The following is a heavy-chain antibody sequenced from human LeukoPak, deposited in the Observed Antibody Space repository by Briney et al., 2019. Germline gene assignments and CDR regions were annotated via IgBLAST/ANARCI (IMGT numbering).Heavy chain of an antibody. D-gene: IGHD1-1*01. J-gene: IGHJ3*02. CDR1: GFTFSSYS. Sequence: GSLRLSCAASGFTFSSYSMNWVRQAPGKGLEWVSSISSSSSYIYYADSVKGRFTISRDNAKNSLYLQMNSLRAEDTAVYYCVRDPTGTVPFDIWGQGTMVTVSS. CDR3: VRDPTGTVPFDI. V-gene: IGHV3-21*01. CDR2: ISSSSSYI.